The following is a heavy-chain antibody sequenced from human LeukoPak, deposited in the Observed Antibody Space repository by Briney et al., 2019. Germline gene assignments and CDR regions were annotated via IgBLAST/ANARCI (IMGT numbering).Heavy chain of an antibody. CDR1: GFTFSSSA. CDR2: IQSDGSYK. J-gene: IGHJ4*02. Sequence: PGGSLRLSCAASGFTFSSSAMHWVRQAPGKGLECVAFIQSDGSYKHYSDSVKGRFTISRDNSKNTLYLEMNGLRVVDTGVYYCATHCSGTTCHRDYWGQGTLVTVSS. D-gene: IGHD2-2*01. CDR3: ATHCSGTTCHRDY. V-gene: IGHV3-30*02.